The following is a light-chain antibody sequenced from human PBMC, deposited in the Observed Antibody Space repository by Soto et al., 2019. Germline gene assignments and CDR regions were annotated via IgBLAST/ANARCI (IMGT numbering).Light chain of an antibody. V-gene: IGLV2-23*02. CDR1: SSDVGSYNL. Sequence: QSVLTQPASVSGSPGQSITISCTGTSSDVGSYNLVSWYQQHPGKAPKLMIYEVSKRPSGVSNRFSGSKSGNTASLTISGLQAADEADYYCCSYAGSSTLVFGTGTKLTVL. J-gene: IGLJ1*01. CDR3: CSYAGSSTLV. CDR2: EVS.